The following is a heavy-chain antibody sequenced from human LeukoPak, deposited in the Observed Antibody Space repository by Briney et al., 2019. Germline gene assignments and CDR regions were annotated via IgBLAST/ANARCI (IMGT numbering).Heavy chain of an antibody. J-gene: IGHJ5*02. CDR1: GGSISTYY. V-gene: IGHV4-59*01. CDR2: IPYGNT. CDR3: ARDKAHSYGRYFVP. Sequence: SETLSLTCSVSGGSISTYYWNWIRQTPGKGLEWIGHIPYGNTDYNPTLKSRVTLSVDTSKNQFSLKLTSVTAADTAVYYCARDKAHSYGRYFVPWGQGALVTVSS. D-gene: IGHD5-18*01.